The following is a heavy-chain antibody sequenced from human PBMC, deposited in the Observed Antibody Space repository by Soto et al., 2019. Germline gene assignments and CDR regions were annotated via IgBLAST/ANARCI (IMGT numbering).Heavy chain of an antibody. CDR1: GGSIRRSTYY. Sequence: QLQLQESGPGLVKPSETLSLTCTVSGGSIRRSTYYWAWVRQPPGKGLEWIASIYFSGSTYYNPSLKGRINIPVATSKTHPPLNLSSVPAAERAVYSCPGSGPMLTDVALDIWGQGQWSPSLQ. V-gene: IGHV4-39*02. D-gene: IGHD3-10*02. CDR3: PGSGPMLTDVALDI. CDR2: IYFSGST. J-gene: IGHJ3*02.